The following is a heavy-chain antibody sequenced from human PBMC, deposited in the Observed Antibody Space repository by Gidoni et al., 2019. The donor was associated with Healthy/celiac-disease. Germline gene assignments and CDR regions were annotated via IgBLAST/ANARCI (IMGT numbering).Heavy chain of an antibody. J-gene: IGHJ4*02. D-gene: IGHD3-16*01. CDR1: VGSISSSSYY. V-gene: IGHV4-39*01. CDR2: IYYSGRT. Sequence: QLQLQESGPGLVKPSDTLSLPCTVSVGSISSSSYYWGWIRQPPGKGLEWIGGIYYSGRTYYNPSLKSRVTISVDTSKNLCSLKLSSVTAADTAVYYCARLEVNGFVGYWGQGTLVTVSS. CDR3: ARLEVNGFVGY.